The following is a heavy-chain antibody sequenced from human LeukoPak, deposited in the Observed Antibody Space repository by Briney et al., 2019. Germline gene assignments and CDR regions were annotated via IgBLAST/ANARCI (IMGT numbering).Heavy chain of an antibody. J-gene: IGHJ4*02. Sequence: GGSLRLSCAASGLTFSSYWMLWVRQAPGKGLVGVSRLHSDGSSTAYADSVKGRFTISRDNAKNTLYLQMNTLRAEDTAVYYCAIRRGYTYGDDYWGQGTLVTVSS. CDR1: GLTFSSYW. CDR2: LHSDGSST. D-gene: IGHD5-18*01. V-gene: IGHV3-74*03. CDR3: AIRRGYTYGDDY.